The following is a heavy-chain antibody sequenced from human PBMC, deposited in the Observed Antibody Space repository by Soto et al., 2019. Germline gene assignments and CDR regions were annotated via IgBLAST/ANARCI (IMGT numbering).Heavy chain of an antibody. CDR2: IHYNGST. V-gene: IGHV4-39*01. Sequence: SETLSLPCTVSGGSISSSRYYWGWIRQPPGKGLARLGSIHYNGSTSYNTALKTRVTISVDTSKKQFSLKLSSVTAADTAVYYCARRNFYYGMDVWGQGTTVTAP. J-gene: IGHJ6*02. CDR3: ARRNFYYGMDV. D-gene: IGHD1-7*01. CDR1: GGSISSSRYY.